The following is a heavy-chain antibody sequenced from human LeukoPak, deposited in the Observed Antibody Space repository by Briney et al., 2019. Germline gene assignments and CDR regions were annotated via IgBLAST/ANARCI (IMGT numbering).Heavy chain of an antibody. J-gene: IGHJ4*02. Sequence: KPGGSLRLSCKGSGYSFTSYWIGWVRQMPGKGLEWMGIIYPGDSDTRYSPSFQGQVTISADKSISTAYLRWSSLKASDTAMYYCATDLYGDSFDYWGQGTLVTVSS. CDR2: IYPGDSDT. V-gene: IGHV5-51*01. CDR1: GYSFTSYW. CDR3: ATDLYGDSFDY. D-gene: IGHD4-17*01.